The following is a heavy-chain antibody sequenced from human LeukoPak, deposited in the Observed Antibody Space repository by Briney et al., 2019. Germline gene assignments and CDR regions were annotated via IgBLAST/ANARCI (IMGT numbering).Heavy chain of an antibody. D-gene: IGHD3-10*01. CDR2: INHSGST. J-gene: IGHJ5*02. V-gene: IGHV4-34*01. Sequence: SETLSLTCAVYGRSFSCYYWSWIRQPPGKGLEWIGEINHSGSTDYNPSLKSRVTISVDTSKNQFSLKLSSVTAADTAVYYCARGPIWYGVWFDPWGQGTLVTVSS. CDR1: GRSFSCYY. CDR3: ARGPIWYGVWFDP.